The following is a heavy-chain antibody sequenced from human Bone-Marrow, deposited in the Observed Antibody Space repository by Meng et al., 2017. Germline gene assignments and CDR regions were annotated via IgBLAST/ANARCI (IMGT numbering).Heavy chain of an antibody. V-gene: IGHV3-9*01. D-gene: IGHD2-15*01. CDR1: GFTFGDYA. CDR2: ISWNSGSV. J-gene: IGHJ4*02. CDR3: AKAKGRGSGGSQWGFDY. Sequence: GGSLRLSCAASGFTFGDYAMHWVRQAPGKGLEWVSGISWNSGSVAYADSVKGRFTISRDNAKNSLYLQMNSLRTEDTALYYCAKAKGRGSGGSQWGFDYWGQGTLVTVSS.